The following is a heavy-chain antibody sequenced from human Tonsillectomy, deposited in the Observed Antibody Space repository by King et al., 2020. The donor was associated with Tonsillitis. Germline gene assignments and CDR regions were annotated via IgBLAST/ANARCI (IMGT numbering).Heavy chain of an antibody. CDR3: AKVVRYCGGDCYSYSDY. CDR2: ISGSGGNT. Sequence: VQLVESGGGLVQPGGSLRLSCAASGFTFNNYAMTWVRQAPGKGLEWVSAISGSGGNTYYTDSVKGRFTISRDNSRNTLYLQMTSLRAEDTAVYYCAKVVRYCGGDCYSYSDYWGQGTRVTVSS. CDR1: GFTFNNYA. D-gene: IGHD2-21*01. J-gene: IGHJ4*02. V-gene: IGHV3-23*04.